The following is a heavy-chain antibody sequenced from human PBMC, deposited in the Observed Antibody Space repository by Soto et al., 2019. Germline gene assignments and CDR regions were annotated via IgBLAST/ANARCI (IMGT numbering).Heavy chain of an antibody. CDR1: GSSITNSFY. V-gene: IGHV4-38-2*02. CDR3: ARDPANLALAVAYFDS. Sequence: KTSETLSLPGRVSGSSITNSFYWGWIRQSPEKGLEWIGSISHTGRTSYNPSLKSRVSISVDTSKNQFSLTLTSVTAADTAVYYCARDPANLALAVAYFDSWGQGTLVTVSS. D-gene: IGHD2-15*01. J-gene: IGHJ4*02. CDR2: ISHTGRT.